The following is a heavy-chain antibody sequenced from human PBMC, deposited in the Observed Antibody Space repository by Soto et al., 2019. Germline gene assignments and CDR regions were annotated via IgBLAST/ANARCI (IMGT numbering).Heavy chain of an antibody. D-gene: IGHD1-26*01. CDR1: GFTFSSYG. V-gene: IGHV3-30*03. CDR2: ISYDGSNK. Sequence: QVQLVESGGGVVQPGRSLRLSCAASGFTFSSYGMHWVRQAPGKGLEWVAVISYDGSNKYYADSVKGRFTISRDNSKNTLYLQMNSLRAEDTAVYYCARDGLGGGYYYGMDVWGQGTTVTVSS. J-gene: IGHJ6*02. CDR3: ARDGLGGGYYYGMDV.